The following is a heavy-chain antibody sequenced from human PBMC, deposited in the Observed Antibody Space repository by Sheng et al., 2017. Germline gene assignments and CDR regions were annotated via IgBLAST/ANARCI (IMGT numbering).Heavy chain of an antibody. V-gene: IGHV3-30*02. CDR1: GFTFSTHG. Sequence: QVQLVESGGGVVQPGGSLRLSCAASGFTFSTHGMHWVRQAPGKGLEWVAFIRYDGSKTFYADSIKGRFTISRDNSRNTLYLEMNSLRTDDTAVYSCARGRITTVTPSGDWGQGTLVTVAP. J-gene: IGHJ4*02. CDR3: ARGRITTVTPSGD. D-gene: IGHD4-17*01. CDR2: IRYDGSKT.